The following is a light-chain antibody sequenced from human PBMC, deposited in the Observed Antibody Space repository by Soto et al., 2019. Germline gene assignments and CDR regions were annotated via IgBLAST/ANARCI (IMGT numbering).Light chain of an antibody. CDR2: LEGSGSY. CDR3: ETWDSNTRV. J-gene: IGLJ3*02. V-gene: IGLV4-60*02. Sequence: QPVLTQSSSASASLGSSVPLTCTLSRGHSSYIIAWHQQQPGKAPRYLMKLEGSGSYNKGSGVPDRFSGSSSGADRYLTISNLQFEDEADYYCETWDSNTRVFGGGTKLTVL. CDR1: RGHSSYI.